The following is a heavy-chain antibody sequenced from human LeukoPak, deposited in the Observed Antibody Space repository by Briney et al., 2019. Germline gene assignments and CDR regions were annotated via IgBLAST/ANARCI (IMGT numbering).Heavy chain of an antibody. CDR3: ARHLVAAAGDAFDI. Sequence: SETLSLTCTVSGGSISSYYWSWIRQPPGKGLEWIGYIYYSGSTNYNPSLKSRVTISVDTSKNQFSLKLSSVTAADTAVYYCARHLVAAAGDAFDIWGQGTMVTVSS. D-gene: IGHD6-13*01. J-gene: IGHJ3*02. V-gene: IGHV4-59*08. CDR1: GGSISSYY. CDR2: IYYSGST.